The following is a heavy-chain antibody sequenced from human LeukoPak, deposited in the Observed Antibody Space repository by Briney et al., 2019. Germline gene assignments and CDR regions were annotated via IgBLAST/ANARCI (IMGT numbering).Heavy chain of an antibody. CDR3: ASRVQLIDC. V-gene: IGHV4-4*02. CDR2: IFHSGST. D-gene: IGHD6-13*01. CDR1: GGSISSSNC. Sequence: SETLSLTCAVSGGSISSSNCWTWVRQPPGKGLEWIGEIFHSGSTNYNPSLKSRVTISVDKSKNQFSLKLNSVTAADTAVYYCASRVQLIDCWGQGTLVTVSS. J-gene: IGHJ4*02.